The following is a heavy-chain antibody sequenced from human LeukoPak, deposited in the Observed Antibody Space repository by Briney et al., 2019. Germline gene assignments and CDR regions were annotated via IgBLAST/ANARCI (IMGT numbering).Heavy chain of an antibody. CDR1: GGSISSYY. J-gene: IGHJ3*02. V-gene: IGHV4-59*01. Sequence: SETLSLTCTVSGGSISSYYWSWIRQPPGKGLEWIGYIYYSGSTNYNPSLKSRVTISVDTSKNQFSLKLSSVTTADTAVYYCAGEGRGYSYGSPSGAFDIWGQGTMVTVSS. CDR3: AGEGRGYSYGSPSGAFDI. CDR2: IYYSGST. D-gene: IGHD5-18*01.